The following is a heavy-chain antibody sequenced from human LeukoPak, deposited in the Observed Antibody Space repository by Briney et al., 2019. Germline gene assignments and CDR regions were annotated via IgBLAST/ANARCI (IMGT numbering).Heavy chain of an antibody. D-gene: IGHD3-16*01. J-gene: IGHJ4*02. V-gene: IGHV1-2*02. Sequence: ASVKVSCKASGYTFTGYYVHWVRQAPGQGLEWMGWINPNGGGTNFAQKFQGRLTMTRDTSISTAYMELSGLRSDGTAVYYCVGPHLAYWGQGTLVTVSS. CDR3: VGPHLAY. CDR1: GYTFTGYY. CDR2: INPNGGGT.